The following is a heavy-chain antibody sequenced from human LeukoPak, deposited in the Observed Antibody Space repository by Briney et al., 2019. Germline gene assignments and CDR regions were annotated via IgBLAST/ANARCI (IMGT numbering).Heavy chain of an antibody. J-gene: IGHJ3*02. Sequence: ASVKVSCKASGYTFTGYYMHWVRQAPGQGLEWMGWINPNSGGTNYAQKFQGRVIMTRDTSISTAYMELRSLRSDDTAVYYCARGLQENLAWLTAFSAFDIWGQGTMVTVSS. CDR3: ARGLQENLAWLTAFSAFDI. CDR1: GYTFTGYY. V-gene: IGHV1-2*02. D-gene: IGHD6-19*01. CDR2: INPNSGGT.